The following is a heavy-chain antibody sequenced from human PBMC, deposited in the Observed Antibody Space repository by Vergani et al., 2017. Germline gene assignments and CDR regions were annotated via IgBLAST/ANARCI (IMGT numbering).Heavy chain of an antibody. J-gene: IGHJ3*01. Sequence: EVKLLESGGALEQPGGPLRLSCVASGLTLRMYIMRGVRQAPGKGPEWVSTISDSGQYTQYADSVKGRFTISRYNSRNTLFLQMNRLRVEDTAQYYCTSAIRGERGAFDDCCQ. CDR1: GLTLRMYI. CDR3: TSAIRGERGAFDD. CDR2: ISDSGQYT. D-gene: IGHD3-10*01. V-gene: IGHV3-23*01.